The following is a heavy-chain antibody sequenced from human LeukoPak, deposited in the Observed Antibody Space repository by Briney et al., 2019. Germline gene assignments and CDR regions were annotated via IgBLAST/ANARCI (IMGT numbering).Heavy chain of an antibody. Sequence: SETLSLTCTVSGGSISSYYWSWIRQPPGKGLEWIGYIYYSGSTNCNPSLKSRVTIPVDTSKNQFSLKLSSATAADTAVYYCAREHSSSWYVGWFDPWGQGTLVTVSS. D-gene: IGHD6-13*01. CDR1: GGSISSYY. V-gene: IGHV4-59*01. J-gene: IGHJ5*02. CDR3: AREHSSSWYVGWFDP. CDR2: IYYSGST.